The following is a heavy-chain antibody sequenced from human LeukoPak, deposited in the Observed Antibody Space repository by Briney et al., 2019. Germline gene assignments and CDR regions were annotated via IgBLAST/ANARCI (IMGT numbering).Heavy chain of an antibody. Sequence: GGSLRLSCAASGFTFISYWMSWVRQAPGKGLEWVANIKQDGSEKSYVDSVKGRFTISRDNAKNSLYLQMNSLRAEDTAVYYCARDLNYYYMDVWGKGTTVTVSS. CDR1: GFTFISYW. CDR2: IKQDGSEK. CDR3: ARDLNYYYMDV. J-gene: IGHJ6*03. V-gene: IGHV3-7*03.